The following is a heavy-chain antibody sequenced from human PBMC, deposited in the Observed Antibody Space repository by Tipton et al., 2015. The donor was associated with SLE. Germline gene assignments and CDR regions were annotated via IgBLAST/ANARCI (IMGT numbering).Heavy chain of an antibody. D-gene: IGHD2-21*02. J-gene: IGHJ4*02. V-gene: IGHV4-39*07. CDR3: ARRTGGVTLGY. Sequence: TLSLTCTVSGGSISSSSYYWGWIRQPPGKGLEWIGSIYYSGSTYYNPSLKSRVTISVDTSKNQFSLKLNSVTAADTAVYYCARRTGGVTLGYWGQGTLVTVSS. CDR2: IYYSGST. CDR1: GGSISSSSYY.